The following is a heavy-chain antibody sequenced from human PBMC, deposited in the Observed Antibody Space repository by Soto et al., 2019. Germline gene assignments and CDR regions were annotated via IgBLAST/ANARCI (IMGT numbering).Heavy chain of an antibody. CDR3: AVGYCSGGSCWDAFDI. V-gene: IGHV3-74*01. J-gene: IGHJ3*02. CDR2: INSDGSST. D-gene: IGHD2-15*01. Sequence: GGSLRLSCAASGFTFSSYWMHWVRQAPGKGLVWVSRINSDGSSTSYADSVKGRFTISRDNAKNTLYLQMNSLRAEDTAVYYCAVGYCSGGSCWDAFDIWGQGTMVTVSS. CDR1: GFTFSSYW.